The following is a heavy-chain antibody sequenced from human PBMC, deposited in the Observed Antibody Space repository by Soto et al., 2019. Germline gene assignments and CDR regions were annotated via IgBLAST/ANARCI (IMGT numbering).Heavy chain of an antibody. CDR1: GGTFSSYA. Sequence: SVKVSCKASGGTFSSYAISWVRQAPGQGLEWMGGIIPIFGTANYAQKFQGRVTITADKSTSTAYMELSSLRSEDTAVYYCVSGGIAARRFSWFDPWGQGTLVTVSS. J-gene: IGHJ5*02. V-gene: IGHV1-69*06. D-gene: IGHD6-6*01. CDR2: IIPIFGTA. CDR3: VSGGIAARRFSWFDP.